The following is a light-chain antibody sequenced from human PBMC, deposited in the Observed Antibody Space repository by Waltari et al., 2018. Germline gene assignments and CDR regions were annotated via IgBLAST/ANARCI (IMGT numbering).Light chain of an antibody. V-gene: IGKV1-5*03. CDR3: QQYHSYPYT. CDR2: KAS. J-gene: IGKJ2*01. Sequence: DIQMTQSPSTLSASVGDRVTITCRASQTLNSWLAWYQQKPGKAPKLLIYKASTLQSGVPSRFSGSDSGTQYALTITGLQAEDFATYYCQQYHSYPYTFGQGTKLEIK. CDR1: QTLNSW.